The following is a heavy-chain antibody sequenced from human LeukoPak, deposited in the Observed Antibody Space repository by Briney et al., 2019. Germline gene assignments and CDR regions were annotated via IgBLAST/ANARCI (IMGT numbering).Heavy chain of an antibody. CDR3: ATVPSGSYSGYYYYYGMDV. J-gene: IGHJ6*02. Sequence: GGSLRLSCAASGFPFSSYAMSWVRQAPGKGLEGFSAISGSGGSTYYADSVKGRFTISRDNSKNTLYLQMNSLRAEDTAVYYCATVPSGSYSGYYYYYGMDVWGQGTTVTVSS. CDR1: GFPFSSYA. D-gene: IGHD1-26*01. CDR2: ISGSGGST. V-gene: IGHV3-23*01.